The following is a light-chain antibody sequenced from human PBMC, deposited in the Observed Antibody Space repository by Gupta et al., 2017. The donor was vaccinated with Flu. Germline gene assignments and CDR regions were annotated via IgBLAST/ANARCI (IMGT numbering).Light chain of an antibody. J-gene: IGLJ2*01. V-gene: IGLV3-19*01. CDR2: AKN. Sequence: DRLRNYYESGYQQRPGQAPVLVIYAKNIRPSGIPDRVSGARSGNTASLTITGAQAEDEADYYCNSRDSTDNHQAVFGGGTKLTVL. CDR3: NSRDSTDNHQAV. CDR1: RLRNYY.